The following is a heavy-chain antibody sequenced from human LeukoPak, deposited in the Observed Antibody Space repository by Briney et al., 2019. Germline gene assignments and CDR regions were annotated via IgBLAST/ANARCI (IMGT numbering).Heavy chain of an antibody. D-gene: IGHD2-15*01. J-gene: IGHJ4*02. CDR3: AKDLYGYCSGGSCYRNGLPQPIFAN. Sequence: GGSLRLSCVASGFIFSSSWMSWVRQAPGKGLEWVANIKQDGSEKSYVESVRGRFTISRDNAKNSLYLQLNSLRAEDTALYYCAKDLYGYCSGGSCYRNGLPQPIFANWGQGTLVTVSS. CDR1: GFIFSSSW. CDR2: IKQDGSEK. V-gene: IGHV3-7*03.